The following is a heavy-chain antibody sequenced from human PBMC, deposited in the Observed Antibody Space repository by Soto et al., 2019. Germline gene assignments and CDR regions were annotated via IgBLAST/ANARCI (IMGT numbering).Heavy chain of an antibody. CDR3: AKFGMATTKRSPPYYIDY. V-gene: IGHV3-23*01. CDR1: GFTFSSYA. D-gene: IGHD1-1*01. CDR2: ISVSGGGT. J-gene: IGHJ4*02. Sequence: GGSLRLSCAASGFTFSSYAMSWVRQAPGKGLEWVSSISVSGGGTYYADSVKGRFTFSRDNSKNTLYLQMNSLRAEDTAVYYCAKFGMATTKRSPPYYIDYWGQGALVTVSS.